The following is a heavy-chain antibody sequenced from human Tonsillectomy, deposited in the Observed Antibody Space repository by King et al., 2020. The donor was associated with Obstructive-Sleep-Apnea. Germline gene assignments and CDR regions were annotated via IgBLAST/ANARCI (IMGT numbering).Heavy chain of an antibody. J-gene: IGHJ4*02. CDR2: IYYTGGT. V-gene: IGHV4-59*08. Sequence: VQLQESGPGLVKPSETLSLTCTVSGDSISSHYWSWFRQPPGKGLEWIGYIYYTGGTNYNPSLKSRVTISEDRSKNQFSLKLNSVTAADTAVYFCASGAGWLVDYWGQGTLVTVSS. CDR3: ASGAGWLVDY. CDR1: GDSISSHY. D-gene: IGHD3-9*01.